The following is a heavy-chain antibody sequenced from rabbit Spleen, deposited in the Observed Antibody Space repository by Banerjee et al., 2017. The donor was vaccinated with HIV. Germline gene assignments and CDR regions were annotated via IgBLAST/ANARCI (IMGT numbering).Heavy chain of an antibody. J-gene: IGHJ4*01. CDR3: ARDNDGGVAYNVDYFNL. Sequence: QSLEESGGGLVQPEGSLTLTCTASGFSFSSSYYMCWVRQAPGKGLEWIACIDTGSSGSTYYASWAKGRFTISKTSSTTVTLQMTSLTVADTATYFCARDNDGGVAYNVDYFNLWGPGTLVTVS. CDR2: IDTGSSGST. D-gene: IGHD2-1*01. V-gene: IGHV1S40*01. CDR1: GFSFSSSYY.